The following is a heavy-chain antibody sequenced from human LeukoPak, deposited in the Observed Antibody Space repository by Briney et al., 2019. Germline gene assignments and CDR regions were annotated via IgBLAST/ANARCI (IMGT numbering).Heavy chain of an antibody. D-gene: IGHD2-2*02. CDR3: ARESGGYCSTTSCYKGYFDY. CDR2: IVSSGSYT. CDR1: GFTFSSYS. J-gene: IGHJ4*02. V-gene: IGHV3-21*01. Sequence: PGGSLRLSCAASGFTFSSYSMHWVRQSPGKGPEWVSSIVSSGSYTYYADSVKGRFTISRDNAENSLYLQMNSMRAEDTAVYYCARESGGYCSTTSCYKGYFDYWGQGTLVTVSS.